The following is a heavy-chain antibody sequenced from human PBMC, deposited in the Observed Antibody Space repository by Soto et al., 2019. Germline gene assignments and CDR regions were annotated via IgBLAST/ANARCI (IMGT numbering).Heavy chain of an antibody. CDR3: ARHRATVGYYYYYMDV. D-gene: IGHD1-26*01. Sequence: PSETLPLTCTVSGDTISSYYWSWIRQPPGKGLEWIGYIYYSGSTNYNPSLKSRVTISVDTSKNQFSLKLSSVTAADTAVYYCARHRATVGYYYYYMDVWGKGTTVTVSS. CDR2: IYYSGST. J-gene: IGHJ6*03. CDR1: GDTISSYY. V-gene: IGHV4-59*08.